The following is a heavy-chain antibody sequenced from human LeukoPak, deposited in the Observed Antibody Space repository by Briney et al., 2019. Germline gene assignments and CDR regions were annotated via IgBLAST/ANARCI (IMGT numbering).Heavy chain of an antibody. J-gene: IGHJ6*03. CDR2: IKQDGSEK. Sequence: GGSLRLSCAASGFTFSSYWMSWVRQAPGKGLEWVANIKQDGSEKYYVDSVKGRFTISRDNAKNSLYLQMNSLRAEDTAVYYCARVFDGGTTYYYYYYMDVWGKGTTVTVSS. V-gene: IGHV3-7*01. CDR3: ARVFDGGTTYYYYYYMDV. CDR1: GFTFSSYW. D-gene: IGHD4-23*01.